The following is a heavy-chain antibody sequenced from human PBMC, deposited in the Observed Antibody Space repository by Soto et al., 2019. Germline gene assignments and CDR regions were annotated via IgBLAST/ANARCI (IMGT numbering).Heavy chain of an antibody. CDR1: GGSISSYH. J-gene: IGHJ5*02. Sequence: SETLSLTCTVSGGSISSYHWSWIRQSAGKGLEWIGRIYTSGNTHYNPSLKSRVTVSIDTSKNQFFLTVNSVTAADSAVYYCARGLAPTIFGTVPTPNWFDPWGQGTLVTVSS. CDR3: ARGLAPTIFGTVPTPNWFDP. V-gene: IGHV4-4*07. CDR2: IYTSGNT. D-gene: IGHD3-3*01.